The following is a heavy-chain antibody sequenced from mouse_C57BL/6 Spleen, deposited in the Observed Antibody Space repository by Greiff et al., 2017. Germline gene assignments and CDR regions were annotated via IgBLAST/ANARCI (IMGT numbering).Heavy chain of an antibody. V-gene: IGHV5-4*01. Sequence: DVKLVESGGGLVKPGGSLKLSCAASGFTFSSYAMSWVRQTPEKRLEWVATICDGGSYTYYPDNVKGRFTITRDNAKNNLYLQMSHLKSEDTAMYDCARDNWDPEYYFDYWGQGTTLTVSS. D-gene: IGHD4-1*01. CDR1: GFTFSSYA. CDR3: ARDNWDPEYYFDY. CDR2: ICDGGSYT. J-gene: IGHJ2*01.